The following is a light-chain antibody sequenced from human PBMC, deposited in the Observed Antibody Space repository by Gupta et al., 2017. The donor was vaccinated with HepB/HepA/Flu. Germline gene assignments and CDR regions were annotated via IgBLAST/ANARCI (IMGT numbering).Light chain of an antibody. J-gene: IGLJ1*01. Sequence: QSSLTPPSSVSGSPGQSIPISFTVSSNDIGRHSYVPWYQQYPGGAPKLILSEVTNRPSGVSDRFSGSKSGNTASLTISALQPEDEADYYCSAHASVDFFGTGTHVTVL. CDR1: SNDIGRHSY. CDR3: SAHASVDF. CDR2: EVT. V-gene: IGLV2-14*01.